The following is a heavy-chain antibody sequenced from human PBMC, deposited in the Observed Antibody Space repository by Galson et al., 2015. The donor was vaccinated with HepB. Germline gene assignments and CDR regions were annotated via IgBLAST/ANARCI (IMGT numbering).Heavy chain of an antibody. D-gene: IGHD1-26*01. Sequence: ATLSLTCTVSGASISTNMWWTWIRQPPGKGLEWIGEISHSGTTNHNPSLKSRVNMSVDKSKNQFSLRLTSVSAADTAVYYCARWGDTEGPDAFDIWGQGTMVIVSS. CDR2: ISHSGTT. CDR1: GASISTNMW. CDR3: ARWGDTEGPDAFDI. J-gene: IGHJ3*02. V-gene: IGHV4-4*02.